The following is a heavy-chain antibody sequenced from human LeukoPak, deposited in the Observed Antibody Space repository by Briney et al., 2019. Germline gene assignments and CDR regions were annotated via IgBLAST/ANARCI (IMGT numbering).Heavy chain of an antibody. CDR2: INHSGST. V-gene: IGHV4-34*01. D-gene: IGHD6-25*01. Sequence: SETLSLTCAVYGGSFSGYYWSWIRQPPEKGLEWIGEINHSGSTNYNPSLKSRVTISVDTSKNQFSLKLSSVTAADTAVYYCARGGRSGIDIWGQGTMVTVSS. J-gene: IGHJ3*02. CDR3: ARGGRSGIDI. CDR1: GGSFSGYY.